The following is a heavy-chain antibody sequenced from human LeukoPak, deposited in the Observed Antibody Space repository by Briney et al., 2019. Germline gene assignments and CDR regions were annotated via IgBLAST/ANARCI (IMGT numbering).Heavy chain of an antibody. CDR3: ARNIDSSGYYYFLY. J-gene: IGHJ4*02. V-gene: IGHV1-69*06. CDR1: GGTFSNYA. CDR2: IIPIFGTA. D-gene: IGHD3-22*01. Sequence: SVKVSCKASGGTFSNYAISWVRQAPGQGLEWMGGIIPIFGTANYAQKFRGRVTITADKSTRTAYMELSSLRSEDTAVYYCARNIDSSGYYYFLYWGQGTLVTVSS.